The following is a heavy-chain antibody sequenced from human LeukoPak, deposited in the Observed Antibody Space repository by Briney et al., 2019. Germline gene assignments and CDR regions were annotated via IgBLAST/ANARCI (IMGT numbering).Heavy chain of an antibody. CDR2: INPNSGDT. D-gene: IGHD2-15*01. J-gene: IGHJ4*02. CDR3: ARESCSGGICYAYFDC. CDR1: GYTFTAYY. Sequence: ASVKVSCKASGYTFTAYYMHWVRQAPGQGLEWMGRINPNSGDTSYAQKFQGRVTMTRDTSISTAYMELSRLRADDTAVYYCARESCSGGICYAYFDCWGQGTLVTVSS. V-gene: IGHV1-2*06.